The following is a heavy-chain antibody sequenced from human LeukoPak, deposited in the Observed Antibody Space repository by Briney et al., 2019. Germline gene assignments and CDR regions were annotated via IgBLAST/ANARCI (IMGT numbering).Heavy chain of an antibody. J-gene: IGHJ5*02. CDR2: ISSSSSYI. CDR3: ASRGRVAAAGILP. CDR1: GFTFSSYS. V-gene: IGHV3-21*01. Sequence: GGSLRLSCAASGFTFSSYSMNWVRQAPGKGLEWVSSISSSSSYIYYADSVKGRFTISRDNAKNSLYLQMNSLRAEDTAVYYCASRGRVAAAGILPWGQGTLVTVSS. D-gene: IGHD6-13*01.